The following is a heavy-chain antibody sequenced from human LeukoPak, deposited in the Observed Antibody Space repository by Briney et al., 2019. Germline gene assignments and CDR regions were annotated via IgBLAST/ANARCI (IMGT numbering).Heavy chain of an antibody. J-gene: IGHJ4*02. CDR2: INPSGGST. Sequence: GSVKDSCKASGYTFTSYYMHWVRQAPGQGLEWMGIINPSGGSTSYAQKFQGRVTMTRDTSTSTVYMELSSLLCEDRGVYYCVREGGIVLMVYASSYLDYWGQGTLVTGSS. CDR3: VREGGIVLMVYASSYLDY. V-gene: IGHV1-46*01. D-gene: IGHD2-8*01. CDR1: GYTFTSYY.